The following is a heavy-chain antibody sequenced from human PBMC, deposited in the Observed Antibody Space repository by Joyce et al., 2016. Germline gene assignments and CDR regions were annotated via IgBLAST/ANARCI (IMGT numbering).Heavy chain of an antibody. D-gene: IGHD4-23*01. Sequence: QVQLVQSGAEVKNPGASVKVSCKASGFSFSGYYIHWVRQAPGQGLEWMGCINPDRGGTIYAQKFQGRVTMTRDTSISTVYLELGRLTSDDTALYYCAREYGGTFYFDYWGQVALVTVSS. J-gene: IGHJ4*02. V-gene: IGHV1-2*02. CDR1: GFSFSGYY. CDR2: INPDRGGT. CDR3: AREYGGTFYFDY.